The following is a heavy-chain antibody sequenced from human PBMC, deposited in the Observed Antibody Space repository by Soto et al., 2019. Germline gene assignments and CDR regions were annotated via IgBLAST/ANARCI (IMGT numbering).Heavy chain of an antibody. D-gene: IGHD6-13*01. CDR3: ARGGMAAAGTLGSWFDP. V-gene: IGHV4-34*01. J-gene: IGHJ5*02. CDR1: GGSFSGYY. Sequence: SETLSLTCAVYGGSFSGYYWSWIRQPPGKGLEWIGEINHSGSTNYNPALKSRVTISVDTSKNPFSLKLSSVTAADTAVYYCARGGMAAAGTLGSWFDPWGQGTLVTVSS. CDR2: INHSGST.